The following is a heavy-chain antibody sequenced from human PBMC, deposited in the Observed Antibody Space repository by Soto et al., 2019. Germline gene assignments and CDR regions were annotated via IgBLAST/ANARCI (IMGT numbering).Heavy chain of an antibody. CDR1: GFTFSNYA. CDR3: AKDLNRVRSRYYFDY. CDR2: ISGGGGST. D-gene: IGHD4-17*01. V-gene: IGHV3-23*01. J-gene: IGHJ4*02. Sequence: EVQLLESGGGLVQPGGSLRLSCAASGFTFSNYAMSWVRQAPGKGLEWVSAISGGGGSTYYADSVKGRFTISRDSSKNTLYLQMTSLRAEDTAVYYCAKDLNRVRSRYYFDYWGQGTLVTVSS.